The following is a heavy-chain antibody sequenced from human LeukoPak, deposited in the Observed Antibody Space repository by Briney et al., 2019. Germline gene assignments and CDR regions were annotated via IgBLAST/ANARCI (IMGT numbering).Heavy chain of an antibody. J-gene: IGHJ4*02. CDR1: GGSISSSSYY. CDR3: ARHRAYYDILTGYMIEYYFDY. D-gene: IGHD3-9*01. CDR2: IYYSGST. V-gene: IGHV4-39*01. Sequence: PSETLSLTCTVSGGSISSSSYYWGWIRQPPGKGLEWIGSIYYSGSTYYNPSLKSRVTISVDTSKNQFSLKLSSVTAADTAVYYCARHRAYYDILTGYMIEYYFDYWGQGTLVTVSS.